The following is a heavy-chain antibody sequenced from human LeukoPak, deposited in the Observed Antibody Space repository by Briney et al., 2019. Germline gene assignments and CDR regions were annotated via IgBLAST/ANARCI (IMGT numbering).Heavy chain of an antibody. Sequence: GGSLRLSCAASGFTFSDYYMSWIRQAPGKGLEWVSYISSSGSTIYYADSVKGRFTISRDNSKNTLYLQMNSLRAEDTAVYYCAREFPLGHKDDATSSGYMDVWGKGTTVTVSS. CDR2: ISSSGSTI. CDR1: GFTFSDYY. V-gene: IGHV3-11*04. D-gene: IGHD1-26*01. CDR3: AREFPLGHKDDATSSGYMDV. J-gene: IGHJ6*03.